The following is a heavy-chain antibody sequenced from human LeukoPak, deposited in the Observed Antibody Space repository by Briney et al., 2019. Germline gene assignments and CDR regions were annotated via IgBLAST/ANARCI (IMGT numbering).Heavy chain of an antibody. CDR3: ARDKLGIARGGFDP. J-gene: IGHJ5*02. V-gene: IGHV3-33*01. CDR2: IWYDGSNK. Sequence: GGSLRLSCAASRFTFSSYGMHWVRQAPGKGLEWVAVIWYDGSNKYYADSVKGRFTISRDNSKNTLYLQMNSLRAEDTAVYYCARDKLGIARGGFDPWGQGTLVTVSS. D-gene: IGHD6-13*01. CDR1: RFTFSSYG.